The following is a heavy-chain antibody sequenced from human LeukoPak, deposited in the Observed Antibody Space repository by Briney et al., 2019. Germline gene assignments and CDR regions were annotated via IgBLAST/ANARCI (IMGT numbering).Heavy chain of an antibody. D-gene: IGHD3-16*02. CDR2: IYYSGST. Sequence: SETLSLTCTVSGGSISSSSYYWGWIRQPPGKGLEWIGSIYYSGSTYYNPSLKSRVTISVDTSKNQFSLKLSSVTAADTAVYYCARDRPYDYVWGSYRSAPFDYWGQGTLVTVSS. V-gene: IGHV4-39*07. J-gene: IGHJ4*02. CDR1: GGSISSSSYY. CDR3: ARDRPYDYVWGSYRSAPFDY.